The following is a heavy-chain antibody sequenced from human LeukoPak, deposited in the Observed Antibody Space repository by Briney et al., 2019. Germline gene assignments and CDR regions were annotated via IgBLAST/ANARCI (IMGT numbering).Heavy chain of an antibody. D-gene: IGHD6-13*01. CDR2: IYYSGIT. V-gene: IGHV4-59*01. CDR3: ARRLAVGGWFDP. J-gene: IGHJ5*02. Sequence: PSETLSLTCIVSGASISSYYWSWIRQPPGKGLEWIGYIYYSGITNYNPSLKSRVSISVDTSKKKFSLKLSSVTAADTAVYYCARRLAVGGWFDPWGQGTLVTVSS. CDR1: GASISSYY.